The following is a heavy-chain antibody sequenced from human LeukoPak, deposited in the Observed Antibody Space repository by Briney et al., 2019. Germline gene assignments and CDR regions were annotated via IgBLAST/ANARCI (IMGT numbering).Heavy chain of an antibody. J-gene: IGHJ5*02. CDR2: IYYSGST. CDR1: GGSISSSSYY. D-gene: IGHD2-2*02. CDR3: ARDGYCSSTSCYTEDNWFDP. V-gene: IGHV4-39*07. Sequence: SETLSLTCTVSGGSISSSSYYWGWIRQPPGKGLEWIGSIYYSGSTYYNPSLKSRVTISVDTSKNQFSLKVSSVTAADTAVYYCARDGYCSSTSCYTEDNWFDPWGQGTLVTVSS.